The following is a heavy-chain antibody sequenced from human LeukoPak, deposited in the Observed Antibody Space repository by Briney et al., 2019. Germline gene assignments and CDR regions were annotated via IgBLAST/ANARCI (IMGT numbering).Heavy chain of an antibody. Sequence: GGSLRLSCAASGVTFSSYAMSWVRQAPGKGLEWVSAISGSGGSTYYADSVKGRFTISRDNSKNTLYLQMNSLRAEDTAVYYCAKDGRDGYNAFDYWGQGTLVTVSS. J-gene: IGHJ4*02. CDR2: ISGSGGST. D-gene: IGHD5-24*01. CDR1: GVTFSSYA. V-gene: IGHV3-23*01. CDR3: AKDGRDGYNAFDY.